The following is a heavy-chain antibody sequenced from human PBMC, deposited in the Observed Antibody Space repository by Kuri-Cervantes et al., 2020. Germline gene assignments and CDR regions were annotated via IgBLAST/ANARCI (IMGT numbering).Heavy chain of an antibody. J-gene: IGHJ5*02. CDR3: ARGLREYSAYEMVS. V-gene: IGHV4-59*01. CDR1: GGSIGNYY. CDR2: MFHSGNS. Sequence: SETLTLTCTVSGGSIGNYYWSWIRQPPGKGLEWIGYMFHSGNSNFDPSLKSRVTMSIDTSKNQISPRLSSVTAADTAIYYCARGLREYSAYEMVSWGQGTLVTVSS. D-gene: IGHD5-12*01.